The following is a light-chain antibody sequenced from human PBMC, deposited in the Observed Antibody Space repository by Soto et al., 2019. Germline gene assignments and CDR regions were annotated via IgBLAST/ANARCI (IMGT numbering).Light chain of an antibody. CDR1: SSNLGAGYD. Sequence: QSVLTQPPSVAGAPGQRVTISCTGSSSNLGAGYDVHWYQQLPGTAPKLLLYNDNNRPSGVPDRISGYKSGTSASLAITGLKAEDEADSYCQSYDSSLSGYVFGTGTKLTVL. CDR3: QSYDSSLSGYV. J-gene: IGLJ1*01. V-gene: IGLV1-40*01. CDR2: NDN.